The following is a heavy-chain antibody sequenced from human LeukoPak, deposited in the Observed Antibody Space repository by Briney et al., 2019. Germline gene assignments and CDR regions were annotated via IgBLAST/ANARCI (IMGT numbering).Heavy chain of an antibody. CDR1: GYNFTSYW. J-gene: IGHJ1*01. CDR2: IYPGDSDS. Sequence: GESLKISCKGSGYNFTSYWIGWVRQMPGKGLEWMGIIYPGDSDSRYSPSFQGQVTFSADKSISTAYLQWSGLKASDTAMYYCARPGSSSWDYFQHWGQGTLVTVSS. CDR3: ARPGSSSWDYFQH. V-gene: IGHV5-51*01. D-gene: IGHD6-6*01.